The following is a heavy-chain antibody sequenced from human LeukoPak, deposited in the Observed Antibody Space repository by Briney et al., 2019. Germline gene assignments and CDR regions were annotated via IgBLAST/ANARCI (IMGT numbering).Heavy chain of an antibody. CDR3: ARLPGAAATYYYYYMDV. CDR2: IYYSGGT. Sequence: NPSETLSLTCTVSGGSISSSSYYWGWIRQPPGKGLEWIGSIYYSGGTYYNPSLKSRVTISVDTSKNQFSLKLSSVTAADTAVYYCARLPGAAATYYYYYMDVWGKGTTVTVSS. CDR1: GGSISSSSYY. V-gene: IGHV4-39*01. J-gene: IGHJ6*03. D-gene: IGHD2-2*01.